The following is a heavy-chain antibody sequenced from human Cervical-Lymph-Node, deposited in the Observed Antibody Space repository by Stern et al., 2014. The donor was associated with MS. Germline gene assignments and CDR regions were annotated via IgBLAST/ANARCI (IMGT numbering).Heavy chain of an antibody. CDR1: GYTFTDYS. Sequence: VQLVESGAEVMKPGASVNVSCKASGYTFTDYSIQWVRQVHGQGLEWMGIINPNGGRATYPRKFRGRVTMTRDTSTATVKMELNSLRSEDTAVYYCARVAPTVGAAYWGQGTLVTVSS. CDR2: INPNGGRA. J-gene: IGHJ4*02. CDR3: ARVAPTVGAAY. D-gene: IGHD1-26*01. V-gene: IGHV1-46*01.